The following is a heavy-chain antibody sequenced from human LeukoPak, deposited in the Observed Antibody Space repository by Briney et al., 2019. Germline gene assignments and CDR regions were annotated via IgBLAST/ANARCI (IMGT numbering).Heavy chain of an antibody. Sequence: SVTVSFKSSGGSISTNVINWVRQAPGQGLEWMGGIIPLFGTTDYAQKFQGRVTITADKSTSTVFMDLSSLRSEDTAVYFCARDETASRDWGQGTLVIVSS. D-gene: IGHD6-25*01. CDR2: IIPLFGTT. CDR1: GGSISTNV. V-gene: IGHV1-69*06. CDR3: ARDETASRD. J-gene: IGHJ4*02.